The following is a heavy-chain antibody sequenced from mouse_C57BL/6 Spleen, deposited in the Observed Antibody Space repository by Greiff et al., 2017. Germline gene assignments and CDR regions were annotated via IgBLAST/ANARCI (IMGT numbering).Heavy chain of an antibody. V-gene: IGHV1-34*02. CDR3: ARDCEGSEYWYFDV. Sequence: VQLQQSGPELVKPGASVKMSCKASGYTFTNYYMHWVKQSHGKSLEWIGIIHPYDGDTNYNQKFKGKATLTVDKSSSTAYMQLSSLRSEDSAVYDCARDCEGSEYWYFDVWGTGTTVTVSS. J-gene: IGHJ1*03. CDR2: IHPYDGDT. CDR1: GYTFTNYY. D-gene: IGHD1-1*01.